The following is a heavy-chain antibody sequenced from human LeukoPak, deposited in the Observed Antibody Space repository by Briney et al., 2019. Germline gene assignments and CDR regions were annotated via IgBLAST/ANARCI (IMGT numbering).Heavy chain of an antibody. CDR2: IKQDGSEK. CDR3: ARDEGDFWSGYYTPFYYFDY. Sequence: PGGSLRLSCAASGFTFSSYWMSWVRQAPGKGLEWVANIKQDGSEKYYVDSVKGRFTISRDNAKNSLYLQMNSLRAEDTAVYYCARDEGDFWSGYYTPFYYFDYWGQGTLVTVSS. V-gene: IGHV3-7*01. J-gene: IGHJ4*02. D-gene: IGHD3-3*01. CDR1: GFTFSSYW.